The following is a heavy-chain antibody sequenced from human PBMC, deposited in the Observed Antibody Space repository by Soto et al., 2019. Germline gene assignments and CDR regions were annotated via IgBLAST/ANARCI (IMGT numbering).Heavy chain of an antibody. CDR3: ARGGNRYSSTSSGVGGFDY. CDR1: GDSLSTFY. CDR2: IFHSGTT. D-gene: IGHD6-6*01. J-gene: IGHJ4*02. V-gene: IGHV4-59*01. Sequence: PWETLSLTCTVSGDSLSTFYWGWMRQSPGKELEWIGYIFHSGTTNYNPSPNNLVTISVDTSKNQFSLNLSSLTTADTSVYFCARGGNRYSSTSSGVGGFDYWGQGALVTVS.